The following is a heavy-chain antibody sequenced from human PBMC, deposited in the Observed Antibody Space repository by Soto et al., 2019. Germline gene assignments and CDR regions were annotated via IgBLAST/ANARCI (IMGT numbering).Heavy chain of an antibody. J-gene: IGHJ3*02. Sequence: GGSLRLSCAASGFTFSNAWMSWVRQAPGKGLEWVGRIKSKTDGGKTDYAAPVKGRFTISRDDSKNTLYLQMNSLKTEDTAVYYCTTKGSGAFDIWGQGTMVTVSS. V-gene: IGHV3-15*01. D-gene: IGHD3-3*01. CDR3: TTKGSGAFDI. CDR1: GFTFSNAW. CDR2: IKSKTDGGKT.